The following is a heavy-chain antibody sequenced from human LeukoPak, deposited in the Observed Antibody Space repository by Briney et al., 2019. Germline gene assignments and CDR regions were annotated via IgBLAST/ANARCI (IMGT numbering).Heavy chain of an antibody. D-gene: IGHD5-12*01. CDR3: ATEYSVFAFDI. V-gene: IGHV3-15*01. J-gene: IGHJ3*02. Sequence: GGSLRLSCAASGFIFSDAWLSWVRQAPGKGLEWVGRIKRKSAGGTIDYAAPVKGRFTISRDDSKNTLYLQMNSLKTEDTAIYYCATEYSVFAFDIWGQGTVVTVSS. CDR1: GFIFSDAW. CDR2: IKRKSAGGTI.